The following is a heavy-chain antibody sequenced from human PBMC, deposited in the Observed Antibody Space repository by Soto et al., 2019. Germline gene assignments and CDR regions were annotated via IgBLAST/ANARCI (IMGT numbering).Heavy chain of an antibody. CDR2: IIPIFGTA. CDR3: ARGLGYSYGAPGVYFDY. CDR1: GGTFSSYA. D-gene: IGHD5-18*01. Sequence: QVQLVQSGAEVKKPGSSVKVSCKASGGTFSSYAISWVRQAPGQGLEWMGGIIPIFGTANYAQKFQGRVTITADESTSTAYMELSSLRSEDTAVYYRARGLGYSYGAPGVYFDYWGQGTLVTVSS. V-gene: IGHV1-69*01. J-gene: IGHJ4*02.